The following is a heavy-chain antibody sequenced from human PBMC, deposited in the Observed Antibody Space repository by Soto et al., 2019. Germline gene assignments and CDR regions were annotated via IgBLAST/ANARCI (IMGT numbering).Heavy chain of an antibody. Sequence: QITLKESGPTLVRPTQTLTLTCAFSGFSLSTSGVGVGWIRQPPGKALEGLAVIYWDDSKHYSPSLRSRLTIHKDTSKQQVVLTMTNMDPRDTGTYYCAHKGPEAWTLDYWGQGTLVTVSS. CDR1: GFSLSTSGVG. CDR2: IYWDDSK. V-gene: IGHV2-5*02. CDR3: AHKGPEAWTLDY. J-gene: IGHJ4*02. D-gene: IGHD1-1*01.